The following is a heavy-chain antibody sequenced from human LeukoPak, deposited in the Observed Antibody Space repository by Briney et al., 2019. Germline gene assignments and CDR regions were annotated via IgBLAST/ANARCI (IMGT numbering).Heavy chain of an antibody. CDR1: GDSINSGGYF. V-gene: IGHV4-31*03. Sequence: SETLSLTCTVSGDSINSGGYFWSWIRQHPGKGLEWIGYIYYSGSTYYNPSLQSRVTISSDTSKNQFSLKLSSVTAADTAVYYCTRNRGQWLVDYWGQGTLVTVSS. CDR2: IYYSGST. D-gene: IGHD6-19*01. J-gene: IGHJ4*02. CDR3: TRNRGQWLVDY.